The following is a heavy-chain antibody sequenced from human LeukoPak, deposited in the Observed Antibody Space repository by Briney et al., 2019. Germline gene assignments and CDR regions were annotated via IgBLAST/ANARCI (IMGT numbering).Heavy chain of an antibody. D-gene: IGHD6-19*01. J-gene: IGHJ4*02. V-gene: IGHV3-23*01. CDR1: GFTFRSYA. Sequence: PGGSLRLSCVASGFTFRSYAMSWVRQAPGKGLEWVSAISTDGGYTYYADSVKGRFTISRDNSKNTLYLQMNSLRAEDTAVYYCAKVGDSSGWYPDYWGQGTLVTVSS. CDR3: AKVGDSSGWYPDY. CDR2: ISTDGGYT.